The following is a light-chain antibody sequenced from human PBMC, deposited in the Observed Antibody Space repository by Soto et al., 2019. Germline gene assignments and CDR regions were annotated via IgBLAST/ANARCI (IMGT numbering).Light chain of an antibody. J-gene: IGLJ1*01. Sequence: QSASVSGSPGQSITISCTGTSSDVGAYNFVSWYQQHSGKAPRLLIYDVTNRPSGVSNRFSGSKSGNTASLTISGLQAEDEADYYCSSYAGSSALEVFGTGTKVTVL. CDR3: SSYAGSSALEV. CDR2: DVT. V-gene: IGLV2-14*01. CDR1: SSDVGAYNF.